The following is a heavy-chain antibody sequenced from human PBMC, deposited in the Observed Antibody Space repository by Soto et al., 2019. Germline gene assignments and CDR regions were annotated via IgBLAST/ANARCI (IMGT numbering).Heavy chain of an antibody. J-gene: IGHJ3*02. CDR2: INHSGST. CDR1: GGSFSGYY. V-gene: IGHV4-34*01. CDR3: ARLPKYCSGGSCYGGAFDI. Sequence: SETLSLTCAVYGGSFSGYYWSWIRQPPGKGLEWIGEINHSGSTNYNPSLKSRVTISVDTPKNQFSLKLSSVTAADTAVYYCARLPKYCSGGSCYGGAFDIWGQGTMVTVSS. D-gene: IGHD2-15*01.